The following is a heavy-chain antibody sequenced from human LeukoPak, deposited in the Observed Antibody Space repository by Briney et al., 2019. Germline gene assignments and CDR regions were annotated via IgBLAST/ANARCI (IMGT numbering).Heavy chain of an antibody. J-gene: IGHJ4*02. CDR3: ARDNNGDY. CDR2: ISYDGSNK. Sequence: GGSLRLSCAASGFTFSSYAMHWVRQAPGKGLEWVAVISYDGSNKYYADSVKGRFTISRDNSKNTLYLQMNSLRVEDTALYYCARDNNGDYWGQGTLVTVSS. D-gene: IGHD2-8*01. CDR1: GFTFSSYA. V-gene: IGHV3-30-3*01.